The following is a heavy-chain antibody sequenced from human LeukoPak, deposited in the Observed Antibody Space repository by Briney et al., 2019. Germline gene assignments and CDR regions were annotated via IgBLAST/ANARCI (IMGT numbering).Heavy chain of an antibody. Sequence: ASVKVSCKASGYTFTSYGISWVRQAPGQGLELMGWISAYNGNTNYAQKLQGRVTMTTDTSTSTAYMELRSLRSDDTAVYYCARGRDYSNSVAANNWFDPWGQGTLVTVSS. CDR1: GYTFTSYG. J-gene: IGHJ5*02. D-gene: IGHD4-11*01. CDR3: ARGRDYSNSVAANNWFDP. CDR2: ISAYNGNT. V-gene: IGHV1-18*01.